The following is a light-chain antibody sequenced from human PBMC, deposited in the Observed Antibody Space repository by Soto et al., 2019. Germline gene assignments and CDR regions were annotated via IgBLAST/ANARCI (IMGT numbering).Light chain of an antibody. CDR2: EVN. V-gene: IGLV2-14*01. CDR1: SSDIGGYNF. CDR3: SSDTTSSTLI. J-gene: IGLJ2*01. Sequence: QSVLTQPASVFGSPGQSITISCTGTSSDIGGYNFVSWYQQHPGKAPKLLIHEVNNRPSGVSIRFSASKSGNTASLTISGLQAEDEADYYCSSDTTSSTLIFGGGTKLTVL.